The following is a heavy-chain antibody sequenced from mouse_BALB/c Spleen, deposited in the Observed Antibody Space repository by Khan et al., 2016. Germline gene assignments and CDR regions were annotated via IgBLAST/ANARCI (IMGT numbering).Heavy chain of an antibody. CDR2: IRLKSNNYAT. J-gene: IGHJ3*01. CDR1: GFIFTNYW. CDR3: TRDWAWFTY. Sequence: EVKLEESGGGLVQPGGSMKLSCVVSGFIFTNYWMNWVRQSPEKGLEWIAEIRLKSNNYATHYAESVKGRFTISRDDSKNSVYLQMNNLRVADTGIYYCTRDWAWFTYWGQGTLVTVSA. V-gene: IGHV6-6*02.